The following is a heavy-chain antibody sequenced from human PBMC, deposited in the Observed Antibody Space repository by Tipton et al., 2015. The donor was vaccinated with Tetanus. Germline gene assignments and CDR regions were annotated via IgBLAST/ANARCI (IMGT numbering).Heavy chain of an antibody. J-gene: IGHJ4*02. CDR1: GYTFTSYD. Sequence: QVQLVQSGPEVKKPGASVRVSCKASGYTFTSYDINWVRQATGQGLEWMGWMNPASGNTGYAQKFRGRVTMTRDTSINTAYIELSDLRSEDTAVYFCARWGVLGLQHYLDYWGQGTLVTVSS. CDR3: ARWGVLGLQHYLDY. CDR2: MNPASGNT. D-gene: IGHD1-1*01. V-gene: IGHV1-8*01.